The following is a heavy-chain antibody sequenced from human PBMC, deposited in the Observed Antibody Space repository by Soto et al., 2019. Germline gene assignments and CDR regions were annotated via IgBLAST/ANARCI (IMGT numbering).Heavy chain of an antibody. Sequence: QITLKESGPTLVKPTQTLTLTCTFSGFSLSTSGVGVGWIRQPPGKALEWLALIYWDDDKRYSPSLKSRLTITKDTSKSQVVLTMTNMDPVDTATFYCAYSHSSGWYSFPYFDYWGQGTLVTVSS. V-gene: IGHV2-5*02. J-gene: IGHJ4*02. CDR3: AYSHSSGWYSFPYFDY. CDR1: GFSLSTSGVG. CDR2: IYWDDDK. D-gene: IGHD6-19*01.